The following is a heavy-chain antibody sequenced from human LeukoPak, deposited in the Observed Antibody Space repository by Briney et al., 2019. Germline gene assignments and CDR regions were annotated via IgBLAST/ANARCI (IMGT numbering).Heavy chain of an antibody. CDR2: IYYDGRT. CDR3: ASREATGESDY. D-gene: IGHD7-27*01. Sequence: KTSETLSLTCAVYGGSFSGYYWSWIRQPPGKGLEWIGYIYYDGRTRYNPSLKSRVTILVDTSKNQFSLRLSSVTAADTAVYYCASREATGESDYWGQGTLVSVSS. J-gene: IGHJ4*02. V-gene: IGHV4-59*01. CDR1: GGSFSGYY.